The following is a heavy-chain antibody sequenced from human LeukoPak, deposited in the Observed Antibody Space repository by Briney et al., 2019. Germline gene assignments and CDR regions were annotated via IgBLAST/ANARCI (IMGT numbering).Heavy chain of an antibody. Sequence: ASVTVSCEASGYTFTGYYMHWVRQAPGQGLEWMGWINPNSGGTNYAQKFQGRVTMTRDTSISTAYMELSRLRSDDTAVYYCARDSQYSSGWYWFDPWGQGTLVTVSS. CDR2: INPNSGGT. V-gene: IGHV1-2*02. CDR1: GYTFTGYY. J-gene: IGHJ5*02. D-gene: IGHD6-19*01. CDR3: ARDSQYSSGWYWFDP.